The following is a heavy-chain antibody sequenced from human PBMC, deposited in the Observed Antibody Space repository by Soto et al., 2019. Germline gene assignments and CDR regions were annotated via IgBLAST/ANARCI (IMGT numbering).Heavy chain of an antibody. D-gene: IGHD3-3*01. CDR2: IRNKANSYST. CDR1: GFTFSQHY. J-gene: IGHJ6*02. Sequence: EVQLVESGGGLVQPGGSLRLSCVSSGFTFSQHYMDWVRQTPGKGLEWVGRIRNKANSYSTEYAASVRGRFTISRDDSKNSIYLQMNSLKAEDTAVYYCARDRGAYYHLWSGHYMDYGLDVWGQGTTVTVSS. V-gene: IGHV3-72*01. CDR3: ARDRGAYYHLWSGHYMDYGLDV.